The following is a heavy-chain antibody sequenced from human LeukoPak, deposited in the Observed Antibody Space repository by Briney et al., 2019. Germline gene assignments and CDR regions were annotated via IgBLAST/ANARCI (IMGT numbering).Heavy chain of an antibody. D-gene: IGHD3-22*01. Sequence: GGSLRLSCAASGFTVSSNYMSWVRQAPGKGLEWVSVIYSGGSTYYADSVKGRFAISRDNSKNTLYLQMNSLRAEDTAVYYCARDYYDSSGYSLDAFDIWGQGTMVTVSS. CDR3: ARDYYDSSGYSLDAFDI. V-gene: IGHV3-53*01. CDR2: IYSGGST. J-gene: IGHJ3*02. CDR1: GFTVSSNY.